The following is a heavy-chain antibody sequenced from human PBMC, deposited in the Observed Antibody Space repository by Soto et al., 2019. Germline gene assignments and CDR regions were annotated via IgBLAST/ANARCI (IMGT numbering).Heavy chain of an antibody. CDR3: ARSTIFGVVTTYGMDV. J-gene: IGHJ6*02. V-gene: IGHV1-2*02. D-gene: IGHD3-3*01. Sequence: ASVKVSCKASGYTFTGYYMHWVRQAPGQGLEWMGWINPNRGGTNYAQKVQGRVTMTRDTSISTAYMELSRLRSDDTAVYYCARSTIFGVVTTYGMDVWGQGTTVTVSS. CDR2: INPNRGGT. CDR1: GYTFTGYY.